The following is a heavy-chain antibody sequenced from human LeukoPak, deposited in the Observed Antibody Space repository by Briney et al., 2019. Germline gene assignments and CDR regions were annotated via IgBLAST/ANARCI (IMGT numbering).Heavy chain of an antibody. Sequence: HSGGSLRLSCAASGFTFSSYWMSWVRQAPGKGLVWVSRIKTDGSSTSYADSVKGRFTISRDNAKNTLYLQMHSLRAEDTAVYYCARDRETNYIYYYMDVWGKGTTVTVSS. J-gene: IGHJ6*03. D-gene: IGHD4/OR15-4a*01. CDR3: ARDRETNYIYYYMDV. CDR2: IKTDGSST. V-gene: IGHV3-74*01. CDR1: GFTFSSYW.